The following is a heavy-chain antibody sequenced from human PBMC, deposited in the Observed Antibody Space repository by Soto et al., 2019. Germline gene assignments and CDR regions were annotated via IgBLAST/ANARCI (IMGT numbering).Heavy chain of an antibody. D-gene: IGHD1-7*01. CDR3: ARQRYNWNSPPYYYGMDV. CDR2: IYPGDSDT. V-gene: IGHV5-51*01. CDR1: GYSFTSYW. J-gene: IGHJ6*02. Sequence: GESLKSSCKGSGYSFTSYWIGWVRQMPGKGLEWMGIIYPGDSDTRYSPSFQGQVTISADKSISTAYLQWSSLKASDTAMYYCARQRYNWNSPPYYYGMDVWGQVTTGTVSS.